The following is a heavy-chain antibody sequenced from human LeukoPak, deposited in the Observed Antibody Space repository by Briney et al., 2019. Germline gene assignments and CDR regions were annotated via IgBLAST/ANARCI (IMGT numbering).Heavy chain of an antibody. D-gene: IGHD2-15*01. J-gene: IGHJ3*02. CDR2: IYYSGST. Sequence: SETLSLTCTVSGGSISSYYWSWIRHPPGKGLEWIGYIYYSGSTNYNPSLKSRVTISVDTSKNQFSLKLSSVTAADTAVYYCARERYCSGGSCYADAAFDIWGQGTMVTVSS. CDR1: GGSISSYY. CDR3: ARERYCSGGSCYADAAFDI. V-gene: IGHV4-59*01.